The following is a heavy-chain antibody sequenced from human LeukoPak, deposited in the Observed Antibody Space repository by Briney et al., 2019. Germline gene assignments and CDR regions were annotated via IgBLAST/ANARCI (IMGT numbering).Heavy chain of an antibody. CDR1: GGSFSGYY. CDR3: ARAVGYCGGGSCSLAY. CDR2: INHSGST. D-gene: IGHD2-15*01. J-gene: IGHJ4*02. V-gene: IGHV4-34*01. Sequence: SETLSLTCAVYGGSFSGYYWSWIRQPPGKGLEWIGEINHSGSTNYNPSLKSRVTISVDTSKNQFSLKLSSVTAADTAVYYCARAVGYCGGGSCSLAYWGQGTLFTVSS.